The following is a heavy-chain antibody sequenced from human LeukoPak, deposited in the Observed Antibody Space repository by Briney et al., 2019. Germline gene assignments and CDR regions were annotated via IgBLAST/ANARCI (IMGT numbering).Heavy chain of an antibody. CDR1: GFTFSSYG. V-gene: IGHV3-30*18. CDR2: ISYDGSNK. J-gene: IGHJ6*03. D-gene: IGHD2-15*01. Sequence: GGSLRLSCAASGFTFSSYGMHWVRQAPGKGLEWVAVISYDGSNKYYADSVKGRFTISRDNSKNTLYLQMNSLRAEDTAVYYCAKAGTAVVVAATPYYYYYMDVWGKGTTVTVSS. CDR3: AKAGTAVVVAATPYYYYYMDV.